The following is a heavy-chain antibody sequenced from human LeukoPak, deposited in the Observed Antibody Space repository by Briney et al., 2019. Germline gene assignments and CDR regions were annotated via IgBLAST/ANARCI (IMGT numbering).Heavy chain of an antibody. J-gene: IGHJ2*01. V-gene: IGHV3-23*01. CDR3: AKRPSSRWPQLEWYLDL. D-gene: IGHD5-24*01. Sequence: GGSLRLSCAASGFTFSSYAMSWVRQAPGKGLEWVSAISGSGGSTYYADSVKGRFTISRDNSKNTLYLQMNSLRAEDTAVYYCAKRPSSRWPQLEWYLDLWGRGTLVTVSS. CDR2: ISGSGGST. CDR1: GFTFSSYA.